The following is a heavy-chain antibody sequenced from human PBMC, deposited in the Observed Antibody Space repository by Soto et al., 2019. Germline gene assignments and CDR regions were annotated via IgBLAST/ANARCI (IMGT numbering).Heavy chain of an antibody. CDR3: ARSLLDEYSSSWRSAYYGMDV. J-gene: IGHJ6*02. CDR2: INPNSGGT. V-gene: IGHV1-2*02. D-gene: IGHD6-13*01. Sequence: GASVKVSCKASGFTFSAYYIYWVRQAPGQRLEWIGWINPNSGGTNNAQKFQGRVTMTRDTSTSTVYMELSALIPDDTAVYYCARSLLDEYSSSWRSAYYGMDVWGQGTTVTVSS. CDR1: GFTFSAYY.